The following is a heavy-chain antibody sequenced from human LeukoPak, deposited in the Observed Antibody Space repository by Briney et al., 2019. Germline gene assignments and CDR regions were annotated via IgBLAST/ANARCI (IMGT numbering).Heavy chain of an antibody. CDR2: ISGSGSDI. Sequence: GGSLRLSCATSGFTFSDYYMSWIRQAPGKGLEWLSYISGSGSDINYADSVKGRFTVSRDNAKSALYLQMNSLGVEDTAVYYCAKDRRYSGTYPDYWGQGTLVTVSS. D-gene: IGHD1-26*01. CDR1: GFTFSDYY. V-gene: IGHV3-11*04. CDR3: AKDRRYSGTYPDY. J-gene: IGHJ4*02.